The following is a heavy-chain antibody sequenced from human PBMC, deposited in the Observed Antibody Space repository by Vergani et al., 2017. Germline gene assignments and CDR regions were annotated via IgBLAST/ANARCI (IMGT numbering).Heavy chain of an antibody. V-gene: IGHV3-49*03. CDR2: IRSKAYGGTT. Sequence: EVQLVESGGGLVQPGRSLRPSCTASGFTFGDYAMSWFRQAPGKGLEWVGFIRSKAYGGTTEYAASVKGRFTISRDDSKSIAYLQMNSLKTEDTAVYYCTRVRGIGSGSYLKYGIDYWGQGTLVTVSS. CDR1: GFTFGDYA. D-gene: IGHD1-26*01. CDR3: TRVRGIGSGSYLKYGIDY. J-gene: IGHJ4*02.